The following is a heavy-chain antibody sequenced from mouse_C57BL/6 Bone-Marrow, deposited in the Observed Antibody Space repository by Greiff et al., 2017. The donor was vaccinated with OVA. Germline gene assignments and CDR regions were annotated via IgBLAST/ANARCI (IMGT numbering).Heavy chain of an antibody. CDR3: ARDGYYYGSSYGPFAY. V-gene: IGHV5-4*01. CDR1: GFTFSSYA. J-gene: IGHJ3*01. CDR2: ISDGGSYT. Sequence: EVKLMESGGGLVKPGGSLKLSCAASGFTFSSYAMSWVRQTPEKRLEWVATISDGGSYTYYPDNVKGRFTISRDNAKNSLYLQMSHLKSEDTAMYYCARDGYYYGSSYGPFAYWGQGTLVTVSA. D-gene: IGHD1-1*01.